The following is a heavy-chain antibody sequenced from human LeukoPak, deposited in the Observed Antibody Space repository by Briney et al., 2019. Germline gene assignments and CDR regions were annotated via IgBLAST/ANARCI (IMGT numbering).Heavy chain of an antibody. V-gene: IGHV1-2*02. Sequence: ASVKVSCKASGYTFTGYYMHWVRQAPGQGLEWMGWINPNSGGTNYAQKFQGRVTMTRDTFISTAYMELSRLRSDDTAVYYCASGSSGWYPGTYYFDYWGQGTLVTVSS. J-gene: IGHJ4*02. CDR3: ASGSSGWYPGTYYFDY. CDR1: GYTFTGYY. CDR2: INPNSGGT. D-gene: IGHD6-19*01.